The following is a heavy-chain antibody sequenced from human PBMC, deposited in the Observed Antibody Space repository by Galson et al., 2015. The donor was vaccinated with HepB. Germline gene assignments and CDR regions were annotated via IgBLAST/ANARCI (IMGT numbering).Heavy chain of an antibody. CDR3: ARGLVNDYGGNSRFDP. J-gene: IGHJ5*02. D-gene: IGHD4-23*01. Sequence: SLRLSCAASGFTFSCYAMHWVRQAPGKGLEWVAVISYDGSNKYYADSVKGRFTISRDNSKNTLYLQMNSLRAEDTAVYYCARGLVNDYGGNSRFDPWGQGTLVTVSS. V-gene: IGHV3-30-3*01. CDR1: GFTFSCYA. CDR2: ISYDGSNK.